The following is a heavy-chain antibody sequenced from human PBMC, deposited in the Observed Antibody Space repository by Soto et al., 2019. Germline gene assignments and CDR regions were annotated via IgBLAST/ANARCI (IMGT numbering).Heavy chain of an antibody. V-gene: IGHV6-1*01. CDR1: GDSVSSNSAA. CDR3: AGTSSHQWYYMDV. Sequence: QVQLQESGPGLVKPSQTLSLTCAISGDSVSSNSAAWNWIRLSPSRGLEWLARTYYRSRWYNDYAVSVRSRITVKPDTSKNQYTLRLTSVTPEDTAVYYCAGTSSHQWYYMDVWGKGTTVTVSS. J-gene: IGHJ6*03. D-gene: IGHD1-7*01. CDR2: TYYRSRWYN.